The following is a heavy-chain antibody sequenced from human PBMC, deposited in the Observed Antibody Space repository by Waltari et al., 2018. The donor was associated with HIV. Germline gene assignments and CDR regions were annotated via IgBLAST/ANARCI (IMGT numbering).Heavy chain of an antibody. CDR3: AKDYFVVVTAAGPFDP. J-gene: IGHJ5*02. CDR2: ISYDGSNN. D-gene: IGHD2-21*02. Sequence: QVQLVESGGGVVQPGRSLRRSCAASGFGCRSHGIHWVCQAPGKGLEWVAVISYDGSNNYYADSVKGRFTISRDNSKNTLYLQMNSLRAEDTAVYYCAKDYFVVVTAAGPFDPWGQGTLVTVSS. CDR1: GFGCRSHG. V-gene: IGHV3-30*18.